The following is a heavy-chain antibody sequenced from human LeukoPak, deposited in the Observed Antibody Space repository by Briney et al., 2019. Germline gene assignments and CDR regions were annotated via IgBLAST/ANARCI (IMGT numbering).Heavy chain of an antibody. CDR2: LYSGSST. D-gene: IGHD3-3*02. J-gene: IGHJ2*01. Sequence: GGSLRLSCAASGFSVSTNYMNWVRQAPGKGLEWVSILYSGSSTYYADSVEGRFIVSRDSSKNTLSLQMNDLRAEDTAVHYCARVGDHFHWYLDLWDRGTLVTVSS. CDR1: GFSVSTNY. CDR3: ARVGDHFHWYLDL. V-gene: IGHV3-53*01.